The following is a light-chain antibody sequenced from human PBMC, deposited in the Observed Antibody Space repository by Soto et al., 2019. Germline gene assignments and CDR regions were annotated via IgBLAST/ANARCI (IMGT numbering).Light chain of an antibody. Sequence: QSALTQPASVSGSPGQSITISCTGTSSDVGGYHYVSWCQQHPGKAPKLLIYNVSNRPSGVSNRVSGSKSGNTASLTISGLQAEDEADYYCSAYTSSSTVVFGGGTKLTVL. CDR1: SSDVGGYHY. V-gene: IGLV2-14*01. CDR3: SAYTSSSTVV. CDR2: NVS. J-gene: IGLJ2*01.